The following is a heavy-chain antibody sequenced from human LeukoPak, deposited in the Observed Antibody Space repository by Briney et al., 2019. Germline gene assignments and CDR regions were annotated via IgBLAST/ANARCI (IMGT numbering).Heavy chain of an antibody. CDR1: GFTFSSYA. D-gene: IGHD1-26*01. Sequence: GGSLRLSCAASGFTFSSYAMSWVRQAPGKGLEWVSAISSSGSDTIYTDSVKGRFTISRDNSRDTLYLQMNSLRAEDTALYYCAKGGSYAPLDYWGQGTLVTVSS. CDR3: AKGGSYAPLDY. V-gene: IGHV3-23*01. J-gene: IGHJ4*02. CDR2: ISSSGSDT.